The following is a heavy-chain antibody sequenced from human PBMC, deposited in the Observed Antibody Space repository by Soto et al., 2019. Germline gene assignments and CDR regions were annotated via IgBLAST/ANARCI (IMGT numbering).Heavy chain of an antibody. CDR3: ARELAAGGF. CDR2: INPSGGST. D-gene: IGHD6-13*01. V-gene: IGHV1-46*03. Sequence: QVQLVQSGAEVKKPGASVKISCKASGYTFTSSYIHWVRQAPGQGLEWMAIINPSGGSTNYAQKFQGRVTVTRDTSTSTVYMELSSLTSEDTAVNYCARELAAGGFWGQGTLVTVSS. J-gene: IGHJ4*02. CDR1: GYTFTSSY.